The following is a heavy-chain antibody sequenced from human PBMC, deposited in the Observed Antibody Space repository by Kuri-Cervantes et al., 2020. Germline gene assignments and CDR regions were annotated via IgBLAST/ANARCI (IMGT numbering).Heavy chain of an antibody. CDR2: ITSSSGTI. J-gene: IGHJ4*02. CDR1: GFTFSSYS. CDR3: AKAAGYSYGSFDY. V-gene: IGHV3-48*01. D-gene: IGHD5-18*01. Sequence: GESLKISCAASGFTFSSYSMNWVRQAPGKGLEWISYITSSSGTIYYVDSVKGRFTISRDNAKNTLYLQMNSLRAEDTAVYYCAKAAGYSYGSFDYWGQGTLVTVSS.